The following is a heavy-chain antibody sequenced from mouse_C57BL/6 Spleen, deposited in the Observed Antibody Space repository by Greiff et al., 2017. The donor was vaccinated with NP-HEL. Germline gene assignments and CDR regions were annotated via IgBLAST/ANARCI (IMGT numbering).Heavy chain of an antibody. CDR3: TTHYYYGSSPFDY. V-gene: IGHV1-69*01. D-gene: IGHD1-1*01. J-gene: IGHJ2*01. CDR1: GYTFTSYW. Sequence: QVQLQQPGAELVMPGASVKLSCKASGYTFTSYWMHWVKQRPGQGLEWIGEIDPSDSYTNYNQKFKGKSTLTVDKSSSTAYIQLSSLTSEDSAVYYCTTHYYYGSSPFDYWGQGTTLTVSS. CDR2: IDPSDSYT.